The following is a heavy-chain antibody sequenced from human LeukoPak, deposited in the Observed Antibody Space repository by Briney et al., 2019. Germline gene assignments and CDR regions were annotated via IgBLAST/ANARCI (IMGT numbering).Heavy chain of an antibody. CDR1: GFTFSNAW. CDR3: TTEGGDYDILTGYFEYFDY. V-gene: IGHV3-15*01. J-gene: IGHJ4*02. D-gene: IGHD3-9*01. Sequence: PGGSLRLSCAASGFTFSNAWMSWVRQAPGKGLEWVGRIKSKTDGGTTGYAAPVKGRFTISGDDSKNTLYLQMNSLKTEDTAVYYCTTEGGDYDILTGYFEYFDYWGQGTLVTVSS. CDR2: IKSKTDGGTT.